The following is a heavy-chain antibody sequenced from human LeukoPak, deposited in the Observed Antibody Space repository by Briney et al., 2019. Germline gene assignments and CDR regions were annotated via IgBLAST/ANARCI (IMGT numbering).Heavy chain of an antibody. CDR1: GDSISSNSAA. Sequence: SQTLSLTCAISGDSISSNSAAWNWIRQSPSRGLEWLGRTHYRSKWSNDYAVSVRGRITINPDTSKNLLSLHLKSVTPEDTAVYYCARARYRSFWGDQTELDSWGQGTLVTVSS. CDR2: THYRSKWSN. CDR3: ARARYRSFWGDQTELDS. D-gene: IGHD6-6*01. J-gene: IGHJ4*02. V-gene: IGHV6-1*01.